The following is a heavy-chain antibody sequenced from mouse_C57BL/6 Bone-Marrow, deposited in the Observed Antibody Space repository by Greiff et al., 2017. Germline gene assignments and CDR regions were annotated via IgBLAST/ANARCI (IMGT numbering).Heavy chain of an antibody. D-gene: IGHD2-1*01. V-gene: IGHV1-72*01. CDR2: IDPNSGGT. CDR1: GYTFTSYW. J-gene: IGHJ1*03. CDR3: ARENRYYGNPYWYFDV. Sequence: QVQLKQPGAELVKPGASVKLSCKASGYTFTSYWMHWVKQRPGRGLEWIGRIDPNSGGTKYNEKFKSKATLTVDKPSSTAYMQLSSLTSEDSAVYYCARENRYYGNPYWYFDVWGRGTTVTVS.